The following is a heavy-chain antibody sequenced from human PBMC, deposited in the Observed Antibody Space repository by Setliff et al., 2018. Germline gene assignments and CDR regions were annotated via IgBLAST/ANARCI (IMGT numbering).Heavy chain of an antibody. Sequence: SETLSLTCSVSGASISSGSDYWGWIRQPPGKGLEWIGSIYYSGSTYYNPSLKSRVTISVDTSKNQFSLKLSSVTAADTAVYYCARHPHYESSGYRDYWGQGTLVTVSS. V-gene: IGHV4-39*01. CDR3: ARHPHYESSGYRDY. CDR2: IYYSGST. CDR1: GASISSGSDY. D-gene: IGHD3-22*01. J-gene: IGHJ4*02.